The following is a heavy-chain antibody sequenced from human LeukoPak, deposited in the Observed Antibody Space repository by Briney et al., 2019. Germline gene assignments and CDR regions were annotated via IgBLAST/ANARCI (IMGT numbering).Heavy chain of an antibody. CDR1: GGSISSSNW. J-gene: IGHJ6*02. D-gene: IGHD3-22*01. CDR3: ARGKYYYDSSGYYYGRNYGMDV. V-gene: IGHV4-4*02. Sequence: ASETLSLTCAVSGGSISSSNWWSWVRQPPGKGLEWIGEIYHSGSTNYNPSLKSRVTISVDTSKNQFSLKLSSVTAADTAVYYCARGKYYYDSSGYYYGRNYGMDVWGQGTTVTVSS. CDR2: IYHSGST.